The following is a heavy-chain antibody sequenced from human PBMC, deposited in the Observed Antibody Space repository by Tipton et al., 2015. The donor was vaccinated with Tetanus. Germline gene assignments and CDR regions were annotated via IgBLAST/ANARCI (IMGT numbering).Heavy chain of an antibody. CDR3: ARADYNFAKKGPFDS. Sequence: TLSLTCAVYGGSSSGFYWSWIRQTPGKGLEWIGEINHRGGTSYNPSLKSRATISVDTSKNQFSLSLTSVTAADTAVYYCARADYNFAKKGPFDSWGQGTQVIVS. J-gene: IGHJ4*02. D-gene: IGHD3-3*01. V-gene: IGHV4-34*01. CDR1: GGSSSGFY. CDR2: INHRGGT.